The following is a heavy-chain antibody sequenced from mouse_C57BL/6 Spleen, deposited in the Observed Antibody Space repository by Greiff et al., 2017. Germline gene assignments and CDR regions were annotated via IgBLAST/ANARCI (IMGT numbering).Heavy chain of an antibody. J-gene: IGHJ2*01. Sequence: EAQLQQSVAELVRPGASVKLSCTASGFHIKNTYMHWVKQRPEQGLEWIGRIDPANGNTKYAPKFQGKATITADTSSNTAYPQLSSLTSEDTAIYYCARSGDYGSLLFDYWGQGTTLTVSS. CDR1: GFHIKNTY. CDR2: IDPANGNT. V-gene: IGHV14-3*01. CDR3: ARSGDYGSLLFDY. D-gene: IGHD1-1*01.